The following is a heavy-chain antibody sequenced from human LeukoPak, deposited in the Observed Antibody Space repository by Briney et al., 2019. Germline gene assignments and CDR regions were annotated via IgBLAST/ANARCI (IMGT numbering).Heavy chain of an antibody. D-gene: IGHD1-7*01. Sequence: GGSLRLSCAASGFTFSDYYMSWIRQAPGKGLEWVSYISSSGSTIYYADSVKGRFTISRDNAKNSLYLQMNSLRAEDTAVYYCPSAVPNWNSGDYWGQGTLVTVSP. V-gene: IGHV3-11*01. CDR1: GFTFSDYY. J-gene: IGHJ4*02. CDR3: PSAVPNWNSGDY. CDR2: ISSSGSTI.